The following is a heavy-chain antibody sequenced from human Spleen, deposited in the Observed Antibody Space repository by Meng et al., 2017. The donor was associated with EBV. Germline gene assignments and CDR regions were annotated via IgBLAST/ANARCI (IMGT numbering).Heavy chain of an antibody. CDR1: GVFFSGYG. CDR3: ARDRLLLYHDLLTGKLSPDY. CDR2: IPSDASHNK. J-gene: IGHJ4*02. Sequence: QEQLVESGXGVVQPGXSLRRSCLASGVFFSGYGFHWVRQAPGKGPEWVAIIPSDASHNKYYADSVKGRFTISRDNSKNTLYLQMNSLKIEDTAVYFCARDRLLLYHDLLTGKLSPDYWGQGTLVTVSS. V-gene: IGHV3-30*03. D-gene: IGHD3-9*01.